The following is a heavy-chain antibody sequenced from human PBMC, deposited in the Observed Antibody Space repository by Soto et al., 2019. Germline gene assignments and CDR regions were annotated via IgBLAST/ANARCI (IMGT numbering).Heavy chain of an antibody. CDR2: SSAYKGNT. CDR1: GYTPTSYG. J-gene: IGHJ5*02. CDR3: ARAKGTTPPPNLFDP. D-gene: IGHD2-2*01. V-gene: IGHV1-18*01. Sequence: XSVKVTFAASGYTPTSYGSTWVRQAPGQGVEWMGWSSAYKGNTNYAQKLQGRVTMTTDTSTSTAYMELRRLRSDDTAVYYCARAKGTTPPPNLFDPWGQGTLVTVPS.